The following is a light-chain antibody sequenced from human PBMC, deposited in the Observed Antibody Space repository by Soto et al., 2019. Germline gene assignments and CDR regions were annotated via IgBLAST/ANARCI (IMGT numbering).Light chain of an antibody. J-gene: IGLJ3*02. CDR2: EVS. CDR1: SSDIGSNNY. V-gene: IGLV2-14*01. CDR3: SSYTTTTRL. Sequence: QSALTQPASVSGSPGQSITISCTGTSSDIGSNNYVSWFQQRPGKAPTLIIYEVSLRPSGVSTQSTGSKSGNSASLPISGRLPTNEAEYHCSSYTTTTRLFGGGTKLTVL.